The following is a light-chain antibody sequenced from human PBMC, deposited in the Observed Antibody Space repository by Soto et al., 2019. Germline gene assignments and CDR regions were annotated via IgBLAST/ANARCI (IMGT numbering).Light chain of an antibody. J-gene: IGKJ4*01. CDR2: GSS. CDR1: QDVDSNF. Sequence: EIVLTQSPVTPSLSQGERATLSCRASQDVDSNFLAWYQQRPGQAPRLLIYGSSRRATGIPDRFSGSGSGTDFTLTISRVAPEDIAVYFCHQYYSSITFGGGTKVEVK. CDR3: HQYYSSIT. V-gene: IGKV3-20*01.